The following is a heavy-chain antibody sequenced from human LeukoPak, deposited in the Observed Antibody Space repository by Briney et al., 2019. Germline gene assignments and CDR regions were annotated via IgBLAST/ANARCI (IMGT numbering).Heavy chain of an antibody. V-gene: IGHV3-23*01. CDR3: AKGALGYCSGGSCYPYY. CDR1: GFTFSSYA. CDR2: ITGGGGST. D-gene: IGHD2-15*01. Sequence: GGSLRLSCAASGFTFSSYAMSWVRQAPGKGLQWVSAITGGGGSTYYADSVKGRFTISRDNSKNTLYLQMNSPRAEDTAIYYCAKGALGYCSGGSCYPYYWGQGTLVTVSS. J-gene: IGHJ4*02.